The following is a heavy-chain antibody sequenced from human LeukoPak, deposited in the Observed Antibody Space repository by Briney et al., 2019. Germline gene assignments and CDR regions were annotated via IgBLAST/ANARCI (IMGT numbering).Heavy chain of an antibody. CDR1: GFYFSDYY. Sequence: GGSLRLSCAASGFYFSDYYMSWIRQAPGKGLEWVSYISTSGSTIYYADSVKGRFTISRDNAKNSLYLQMNSLRAEDTAVYYCARDNYYDSSGYYQGAFDIWGQGTMVTVSS. J-gene: IGHJ3*02. CDR3: ARDNYYDSSGYYQGAFDI. V-gene: IGHV3-11*01. CDR2: ISTSGSTI. D-gene: IGHD3-22*01.